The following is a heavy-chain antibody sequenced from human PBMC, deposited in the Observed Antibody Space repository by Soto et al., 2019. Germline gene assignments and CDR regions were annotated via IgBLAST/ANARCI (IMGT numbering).Heavy chain of an antibody. Sequence: EVQLLESGGGLVQPGGSLRLSCAASGFTFSNYAMNWVRQAPGKGLEWVSSISDSGGSTYFADSVKGRFTISRDNSKNTLFLQMNSLRADDTAVYYCLIYCSSNTCRGFDPWGQGSLVTVAS. CDR2: ISDSGGST. CDR3: LIYCSSNTCRGFDP. V-gene: IGHV3-23*01. J-gene: IGHJ5*02. D-gene: IGHD2-2*01. CDR1: GFTFSNYA.